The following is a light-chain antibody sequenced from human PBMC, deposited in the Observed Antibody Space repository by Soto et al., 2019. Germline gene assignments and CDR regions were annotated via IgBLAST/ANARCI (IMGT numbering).Light chain of an antibody. J-gene: IGKJ3*01. V-gene: IGKV3-11*01. Sequence: EIVLTQSPATLSLSPGERATLSCRASQSVGSHLTWYQQKPGQPPRLLIYDTFNRATGIPDRFSGRGSGTDFTLTISSLDPEDFAVYYCQQRSIWPPEFTFGPGTKVDIK. CDR3: QQRSIWPPEFT. CDR1: QSVGSH. CDR2: DTF.